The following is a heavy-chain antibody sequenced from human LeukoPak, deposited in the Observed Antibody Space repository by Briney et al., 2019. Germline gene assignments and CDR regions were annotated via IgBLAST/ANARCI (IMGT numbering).Heavy chain of an antibody. CDR2: IIPIFGTA. V-gene: IGHV1-69*01. J-gene: IGHJ3*02. Sequence: SSVKVSCKASGGTFSSYAISWVRQAPGQGLEWMGGIIPIFGTANYAQKFQGRVTITADESTSTAYMELSSLRSEDTAVYYCASGDVDFWSGYYDDAFDIWGQGTMVTVSS. CDR3: ASGDVDFWSGYYDDAFDI. CDR1: GGTFSSYA. D-gene: IGHD3-3*01.